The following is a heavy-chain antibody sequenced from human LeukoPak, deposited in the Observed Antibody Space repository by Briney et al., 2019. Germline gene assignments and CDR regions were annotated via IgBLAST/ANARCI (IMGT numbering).Heavy chain of an antibody. Sequence: SETLSLTCTVSGGSISSYYWSWIRQPPGKGLEWIGYIYYGGSTNYNPSLKSRVTILVDPSKNQFSLKLSSVTAADTAVYYCARHGHIAVAGRHPFDYWGQGTLVTVSS. V-gene: IGHV4-59*08. CDR2: IYYGGST. CDR3: ARHGHIAVAGRHPFDY. J-gene: IGHJ4*02. CDR1: GGSISSYY. D-gene: IGHD6-19*01.